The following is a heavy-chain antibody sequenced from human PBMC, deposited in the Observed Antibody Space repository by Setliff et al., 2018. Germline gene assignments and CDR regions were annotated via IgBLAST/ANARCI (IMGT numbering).Heavy chain of an antibody. CDR1: GGSFSGYY. Sequence: SETLSLTCAVYGGSFSGYYWSWIRQPPGTGLEWIGEINHSGSTNYNPSLKSRVTISVDTSKNQFSLKLSSVTAADTAVYYCATSIAARYYYYHMDVWGKGTTVTVSS. CDR3: ATSIAARYYYYHMDV. CDR2: INHSGST. D-gene: IGHD6-6*01. J-gene: IGHJ6*03. V-gene: IGHV4-34*01.